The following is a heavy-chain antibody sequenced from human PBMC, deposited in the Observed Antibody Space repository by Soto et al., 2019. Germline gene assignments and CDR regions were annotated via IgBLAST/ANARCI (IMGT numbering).Heavy chain of an antibody. CDR1: GDSISTVDYF. Sequence: LSLTCSVSGDSISTVDYFWAWIRQPPGQALEYIGYIYKSTTTYYNPSFESRVAISLDTSKSQFSLTVTSVTAADTAVYFCARGRYCLTGRCFPNWFDSWGQGTLVTVSS. D-gene: IGHD2-15*01. CDR3: ARGRYCLTGRCFPNWFDS. CDR2: IYKSTTT. V-gene: IGHV4-30-4*01. J-gene: IGHJ5*01.